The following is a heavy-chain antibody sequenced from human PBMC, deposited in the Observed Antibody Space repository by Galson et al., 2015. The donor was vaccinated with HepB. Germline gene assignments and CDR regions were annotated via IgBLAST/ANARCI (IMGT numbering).Heavy chain of an antibody. CDR1: GYTLTELS. Sequence: SVKVSCKVSGYTLTELSMHWVRQAPGKGLEWMGGFDPEDGETIYAQKFQGRVTMTEDTSTDTAYMELSSLRSEDTAVYYCATARYDRGSYYVKNAFDIWGQGTMVTVSS. D-gene: IGHD1-26*01. CDR2: FDPEDGET. J-gene: IGHJ3*02. CDR3: ATARYDRGSYYVKNAFDI. V-gene: IGHV1-24*01.